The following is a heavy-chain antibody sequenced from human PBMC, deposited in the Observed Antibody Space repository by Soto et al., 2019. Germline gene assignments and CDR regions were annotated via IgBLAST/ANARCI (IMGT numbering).Heavy chain of an antibody. CDR1: GGTFSRYS. D-gene: IGHD2-2*01. CDR3: AREDRDRETGLVPAAIDGMDV. V-gene: IGHV1-69*08. Sequence: QVQLVQSGAEVKKPGSSVKVSCKASGGTFSRYSFTWVRQAPGHGLEGTGRIIPVFGIASYAQKFHGRVTITADESTSTAFMELSSLRSEDTAVYYCAREDRDRETGLVPAAIDGMDVWGQGTTVTVSS. CDR2: IIPVFGIA. J-gene: IGHJ6*02.